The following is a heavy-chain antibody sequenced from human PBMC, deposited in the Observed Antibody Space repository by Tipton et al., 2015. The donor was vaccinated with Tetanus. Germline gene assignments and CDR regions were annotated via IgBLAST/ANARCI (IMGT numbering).Heavy chain of an antibody. CDR2: INSDGSST. V-gene: IGHV3-74*01. CDR1: GFTFSSYW. J-gene: IGHJ6*02. D-gene: IGHD3-10*01. Sequence: SLRLSCAASGFTFSSYWMHWVRQAPGKGLVWVSRINSDGSSTSYADSVKGRFTISRDNAKNTLYLQMNSLRAEDTAVYYCALPGSGSYYDYYYYGMDVWGQGTTVTVSS. CDR3: ALPGSGSYYDYYYYGMDV.